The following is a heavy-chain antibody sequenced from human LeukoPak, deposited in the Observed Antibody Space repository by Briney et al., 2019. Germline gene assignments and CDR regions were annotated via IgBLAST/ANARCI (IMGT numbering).Heavy chain of an antibody. D-gene: IGHD3-22*01. J-gene: IGHJ4*02. CDR1: GESFSGYY. CDR3: ARQGHYYDSSGYYPFDY. Sequence: SETLSLTCAVYGESFSGYYWSWIRQPPGKGLEWIGYIYYSGSTNYNPSLKSRVTISVDTSKNQFSLKLSSVTAADTAVYYCARQGHYYDSSGYYPFDYWGQGTLVTVSS. V-gene: IGHV4-59*08. CDR2: IYYSGST.